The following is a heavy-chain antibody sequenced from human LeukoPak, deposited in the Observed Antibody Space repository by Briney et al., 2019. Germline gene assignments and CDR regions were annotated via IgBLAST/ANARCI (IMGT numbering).Heavy chain of an antibody. CDR2: IANGGSEV. Sequence: GGSMRLASVVSGFTFSSHGMHWVRQVPDKAREWVAWVAVIANGGSEVAYADSVKGRITISRANSKNTLYLQMSSLRCEDTAVYYWARDAYGMDVWGQGTTVTVSS. CDR1: GFTFSSHG. J-gene: IGHJ6*02. V-gene: IGHV3-30*03. CDR3: ARDAYGMDV.